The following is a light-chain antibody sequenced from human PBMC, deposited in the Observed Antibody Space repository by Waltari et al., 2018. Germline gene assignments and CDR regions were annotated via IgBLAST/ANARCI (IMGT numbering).Light chain of an antibody. CDR1: SSDVGSYKL. CDR2: EVS. V-gene: IGLV2-23*02. Sequence: QSALTQPASVSGSPGQSLTISCTGTSSDVGSYKLVSWYQQHPGKAPNLMIYEVSKRPSGVSNRISGSKSGNTASLTISGLQAEDEADYYCCSYAGSSTFYVFGNGTKVTVL. J-gene: IGLJ1*01. CDR3: CSYAGSSTFYV.